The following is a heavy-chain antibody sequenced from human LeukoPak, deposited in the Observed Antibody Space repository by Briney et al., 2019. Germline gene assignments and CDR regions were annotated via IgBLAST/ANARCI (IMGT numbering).Heavy chain of an antibody. CDR2: IKEDGSEK. CDR1: GFTFWNYL. D-gene: IGHD3-10*01. CDR3: ARDRVIDF. J-gene: IGHJ4*02. V-gene: IGHV3-7*04. Sequence: GSLRLSWAASGFTFWNYLINLVPQASRERLEWVANIKEDGSEKYYVDSVKGRFTISRGNAKNSLYLQMNSLRAEDTAVYYCARDRVIDFWGQGTLVTVSS.